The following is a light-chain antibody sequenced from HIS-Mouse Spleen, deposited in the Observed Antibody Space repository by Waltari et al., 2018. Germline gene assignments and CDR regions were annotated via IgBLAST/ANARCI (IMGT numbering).Light chain of an antibody. J-gene: IGLJ2*01. CDR2: EYS. CDR1: ALPKKY. CDR3: YSTDSSGNHRV. V-gene: IGLV3-10*01. Sequence: SYELTQPPSVSVSPGQTARITCSGDALPKKYAYWYQQKSGQAPGLVIDEYSKRPSGIPERFAGASSGTMATLTISGAQVEDEADYYCYSTDSSGNHRVFGGGTKLTVL.